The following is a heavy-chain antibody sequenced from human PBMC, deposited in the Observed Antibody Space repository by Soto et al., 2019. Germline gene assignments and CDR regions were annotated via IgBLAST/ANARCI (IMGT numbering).Heavy chain of an antibody. J-gene: IGHJ4*02. CDR2: TRHDGSNT. V-gene: IGHV3-33*01. D-gene: IGHD1-26*01. CDR3: ARDGVGATTYFGYFDY. CDR1: GFTFSGYG. Sequence: QVQLVESVGGVVQPGRSLRLSCAASGFTFSGYGMHWVRQAPGKGLEWVAVTRHDGSNTYYADSVRGRFTISRDNSKKTLYLQMNSLRAEDTAVYYCARDGVGATTYFGYFDYWGQGTLVTVSS.